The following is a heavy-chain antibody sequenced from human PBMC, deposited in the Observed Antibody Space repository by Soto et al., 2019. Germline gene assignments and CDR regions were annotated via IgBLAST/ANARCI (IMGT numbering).Heavy chain of an antibody. V-gene: IGHV1-69*12. J-gene: IGHJ6*02. D-gene: IGHD2-15*01. CDR2: FFPVFGTP. CDR3: ARAPQWSPTWYSYGLDV. CDR1: GGTFTNFA. Sequence: QVQLVQSGAEVKKPGSSVKVSCKTSGGTFTNFAIAWVRQAPGHGLEWMGGFFPVFGTPTYAQKFRGRVSSSADESTNTTYMEVTGLTSEDTALYYCARAPQWSPTWYSYGLDVWGQGTSVTVAS.